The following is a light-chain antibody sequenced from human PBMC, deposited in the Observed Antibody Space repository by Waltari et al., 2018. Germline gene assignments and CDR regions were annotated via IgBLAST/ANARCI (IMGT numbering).Light chain of an antibody. V-gene: IGKV1-5*03. Sequence: DTQVTQSPSTLSASVGDSVTITCRASQTILTWLAGYQQKPGKAPKRLFYKASRLESGVPSRFSGTASGTEFTLTISSLQPDDSATYYCLQYNDYPFTFGGGTKVEIK. CDR2: KAS. J-gene: IGKJ4*01. CDR1: QTILTW. CDR3: LQYNDYPFT.